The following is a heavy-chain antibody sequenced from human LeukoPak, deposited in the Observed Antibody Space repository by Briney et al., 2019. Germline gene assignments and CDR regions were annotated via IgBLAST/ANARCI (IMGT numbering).Heavy chain of an antibody. CDR2: ISGSGSAGST. CDR3: AKSGYNRFDY. V-gene: IGHV3-23*01. J-gene: IGHJ4*02. D-gene: IGHD5-24*01. Sequence: GGSVRLPCAASGFTFSRSAMSWVRQAPGKGLEWVSTISGSGSAGSTYYADSVKGRFTISRDNSKNTLYLQMNSLRAEDTAIYYCAKSGYNRFDYWGQGTLVTVSS. CDR1: GFTFSRSA.